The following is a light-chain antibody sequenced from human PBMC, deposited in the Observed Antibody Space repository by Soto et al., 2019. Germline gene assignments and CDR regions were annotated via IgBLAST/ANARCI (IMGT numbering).Light chain of an antibody. V-gene: IGKV3-11*01. CDR2: GAS. CDR1: QSVDSY. Sequence: ETVLTQSPATLYLSPGERATLSCRASQSVDSYLAWYQQKPGQDPRLLIYGASTRATGIPARFSGSGSGTDCTLTISSLEPEDFAVYYCQHRGNWPPITFGQGTRLEVK. CDR3: QHRGNWPPIT. J-gene: IGKJ5*01.